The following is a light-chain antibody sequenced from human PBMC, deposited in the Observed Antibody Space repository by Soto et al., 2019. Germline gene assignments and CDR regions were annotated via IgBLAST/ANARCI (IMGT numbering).Light chain of an antibody. CDR2: EDS. CDR1: SGSVASNY. J-gene: IGLJ3*02. V-gene: IGLV6-57*02. Sequence: NFMLTQPHSVSASPGKTVNITCTGSSGSVASNYVQWYQQRPGSAPTTVIYEDSKRPSGVPERFSGSIDSSSNSASLTISRLKTEDEADYSCQSYDSNNRGVFGGGTKLTVL. CDR3: QSYDSNNRGV.